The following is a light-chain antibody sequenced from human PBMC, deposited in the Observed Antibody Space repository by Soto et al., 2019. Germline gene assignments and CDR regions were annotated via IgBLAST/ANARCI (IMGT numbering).Light chain of an antibody. CDR1: QGISSY. CDR2: SAS. CDR3: HQLNSYPPT. Sequence: DIQLTQSPSFLSASVGDSVTITCRASQGISSYLAWYQQRPGKAPKLLIYSASTLESGVPSRFSGSGSGTEFNLTISSLQPEDSATYYCHQLNSYPPTFGGGTKVGIK. J-gene: IGKJ4*02. V-gene: IGKV1-9*01.